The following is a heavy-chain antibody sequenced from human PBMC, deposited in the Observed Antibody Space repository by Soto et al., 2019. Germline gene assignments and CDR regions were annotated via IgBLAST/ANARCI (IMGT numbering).Heavy chain of an antibody. CDR3: AKDKLAVSLYYYGMEV. CDR1: GFTFDDYT. V-gene: IGHV3-43*01. Sequence: PGGSLRLSCAASGFTFDDYTMHWVRQAPGKGLEWVSLISWDGGSTYYADSVKGRFTISRDNSKNSLYLQMNSLRTEDTALYYCAKDKLAVSLYYYGMEVWGQGTTVTVSS. CDR2: ISWDGGST. J-gene: IGHJ6*02. D-gene: IGHD3-3*02.